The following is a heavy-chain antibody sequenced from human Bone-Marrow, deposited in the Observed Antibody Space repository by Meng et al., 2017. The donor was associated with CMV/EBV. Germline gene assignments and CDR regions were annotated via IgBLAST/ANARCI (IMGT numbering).Heavy chain of an antibody. V-gene: IGHV5-51*01. CDR1: GYTFTNYW. J-gene: IGHJ4*02. Sequence: GESLKISCKASGYTFTNYWIGGVRQMPGKGLEWMGIIYPGDSDTKYSPSFQGHVTISYDKSITTAYLQWSSLKASDTAMYYCARLAWGVRAAEYRDYWGQGTLVTVSS. CDR3: ARLAWGVRAAEYRDY. D-gene: IGHD6-13*01. CDR2: IYPGDSDT.